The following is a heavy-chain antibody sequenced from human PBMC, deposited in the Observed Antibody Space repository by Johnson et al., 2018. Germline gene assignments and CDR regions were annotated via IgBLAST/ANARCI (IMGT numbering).Heavy chain of an antibody. V-gene: IGHV5-51*01. D-gene: IGHD3-22*01. CDR3: ASAPYYYDSSGFYDGFFQH. CDR1: GYSFTSYW. Sequence: EVQLVESGAEVKKPGESLKISCKGSGYSFTSYWIGWVRQMPGKGLECMGIIYPGDSDTRYSPSFQGQVTISADKSISTAYLQWSSLKASDTAMYYCASAPYYYDSSGFYDGFFQHWGQGTLGTVSS. CDR2: IYPGDSDT. J-gene: IGHJ1*01.